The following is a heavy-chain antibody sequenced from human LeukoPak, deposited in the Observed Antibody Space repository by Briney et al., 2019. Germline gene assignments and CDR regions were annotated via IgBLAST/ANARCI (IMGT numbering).Heavy chain of an antibody. CDR1: GGSISSNY. J-gene: IGHJ5*02. CDR3: ARAQSNWFDP. Sequence: PSETLSLTCTVSGGSISSNYWSWIRQPPGKGLEWIGYIYTSGSSNYNPSLKSRVTISVDTSKNQFSLKLSSVTAADTAVYYCARAQSNWFDPWGQGTLVTVSS. CDR2: IYTSGSS. V-gene: IGHV4-4*09.